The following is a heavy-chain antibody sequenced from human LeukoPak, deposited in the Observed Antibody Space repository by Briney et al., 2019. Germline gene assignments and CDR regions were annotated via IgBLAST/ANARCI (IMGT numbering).Heavy chain of an antibody. CDR1: GGSFSGYY. J-gene: IGHJ5*02. CDR3: ARAYKIRDIVVVPAAISWLDP. V-gene: IGHV4-34*01. CDR2: INHSGST. Sequence: PSETLSLTCAVYGGSFSGYYWSWIRQPPGKGLEWIGEINHSGSTNYNPSLKSRVTISVDTSKNQFSLKLSSVTAADTAVYYCARAYKIRDIVVVPAAISWLDPWGQGTLVTVSS. D-gene: IGHD2-2*01.